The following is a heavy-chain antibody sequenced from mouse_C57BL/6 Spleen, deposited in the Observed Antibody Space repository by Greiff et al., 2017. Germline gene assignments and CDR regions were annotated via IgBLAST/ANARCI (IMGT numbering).Heavy chain of an antibody. CDR1: GFTFSSYT. J-gene: IGHJ3*01. Sequence: EVMLVESGGGLVKPGGSLKLSCAASGFTFSSYTMSWVRQTPEKRLEWVATISGGGGYTYYPDSVKGRFTISRDNAKNTLYLQMSSLRSEDTALYYCARQDYYGSSFAYWGKGTLVTVSA. CDR2: ISGGGGYT. V-gene: IGHV5-9*01. CDR3: ARQDYYGSSFAY. D-gene: IGHD1-1*01.